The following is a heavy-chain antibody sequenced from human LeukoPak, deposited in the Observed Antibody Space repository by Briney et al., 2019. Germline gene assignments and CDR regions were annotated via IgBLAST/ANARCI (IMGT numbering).Heavy chain of an antibody. CDR3: ARDEDIVGANYFDY. CDR2: IKQDGSEK. V-gene: IGHV3-7*04. Sequence: PGGSLRLSCEASGFSISSHWMNWVRQAPGKGLEWVANIKQDGSEKYYVDSVKGRFTISRDNAKNSLYLQMNSLRAEDTAVYYCARDEDIVGANYFDYWGQGTLVTVSS. CDR1: GFSISSHW. J-gene: IGHJ4*02. D-gene: IGHD1-26*01.